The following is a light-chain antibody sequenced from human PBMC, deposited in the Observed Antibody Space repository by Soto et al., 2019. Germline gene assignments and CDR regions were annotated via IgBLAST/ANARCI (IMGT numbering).Light chain of an antibody. J-gene: IGLJ1*01. CDR3: SSYTGTTTLGYV. CDR1: GSDVGGFNF. V-gene: IGLV2-14*03. CDR2: DVS. Sequence: QSVLTRPASVSGSPGQSITISCTGTGSDVGGFNFVSWYQQHPGKAPKLIIYDVSDRPSGVSNRFSGSKSGNTTSLTISGLQTEDEAAYYCSSYTGTTTLGYVFGTGTKVTVL.